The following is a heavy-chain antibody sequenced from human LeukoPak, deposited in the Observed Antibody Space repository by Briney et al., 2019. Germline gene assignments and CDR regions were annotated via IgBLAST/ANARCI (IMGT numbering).Heavy chain of an antibody. Sequence: GGSLRLSCAASGFLFDSYSMSWVRQAPGKGLEWVSSISGSDGNTYYADSVKGRFTISRDNSRNLLFLQINSLRDGDPAVYYCTRGLWLSLNYFDYWGQGTLVTVSS. CDR2: ISGSDGNT. D-gene: IGHD3-16*01. CDR3: TRGLWLSLNYFDY. J-gene: IGHJ4*02. V-gene: IGHV3-23*01. CDR1: GFLFDSYS.